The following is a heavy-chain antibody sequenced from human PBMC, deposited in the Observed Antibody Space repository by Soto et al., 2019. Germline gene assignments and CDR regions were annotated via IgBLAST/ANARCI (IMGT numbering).Heavy chain of an antibody. D-gene: IGHD3-22*01. CDR1: GGTFSSYA. CDR2: IIPIFGTA. J-gene: IGHJ4*02. Sequence: GASVKVSCKASGGTFSSYAISWVRQAPGQGLEWMGGIIPIFGTANYAQKFQGRVTITADESTSTAYMELSSLRSEDTAVYYCARESATPGGDYYYDSSGYYYYFDYWGQGTLVTVSS. CDR3: ARESATPGGDYYYDSSGYYYYFDY. V-gene: IGHV1-69*13.